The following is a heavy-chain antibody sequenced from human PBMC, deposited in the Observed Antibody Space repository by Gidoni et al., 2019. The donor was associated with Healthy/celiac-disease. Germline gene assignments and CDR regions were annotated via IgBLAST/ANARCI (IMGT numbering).Heavy chain of an antibody. CDR1: GFSLSNARMG. J-gene: IGHJ4*02. Sequence: QVTLKESGPVLVKPTETLTLTCTVSGFSLSNARMGVSWIRQPPGKALEWLAHLFSNDETTYSTSLKSRLTLSKVTTTGQVFITMANMDPVNTATDYWARIAYSSGWYASYVEYCGQGTLVTVSS. D-gene: IGHD6-19*01. CDR2: LFSNDET. CDR3: ARIAYSSGWYASYVEY. V-gene: IGHV2-26*01.